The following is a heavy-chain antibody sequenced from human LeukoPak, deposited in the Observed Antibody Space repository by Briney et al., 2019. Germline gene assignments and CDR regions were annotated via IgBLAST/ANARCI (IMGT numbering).Heavy chain of an antibody. Sequence: ASVKVSCKFSGNIYTELSMHWVRQAPGKGLEWMGWISAYDGNTNYAQKLQGRVTMTTDTSTSTAYMELRSLRSEDTAVYYCARVRQLSFSAFDIWGQGTMVTVSS. D-gene: IGHD6-13*01. J-gene: IGHJ3*02. CDR2: ISAYDGNT. CDR3: ARVRQLSFSAFDI. CDR1: GNIYTELS. V-gene: IGHV1-18*01.